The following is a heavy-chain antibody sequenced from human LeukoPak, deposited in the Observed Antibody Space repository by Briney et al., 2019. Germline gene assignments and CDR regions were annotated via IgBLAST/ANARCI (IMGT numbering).Heavy chain of an antibody. D-gene: IGHD5-18*01. V-gene: IGHV1-2*02. CDR3: ARPDTSIIMGGYYFDY. Sequence: ASVKVSCTASGYTFSGFYIHWMRQAPGQGLEWKGWINPNSGDTKYAQKFQGRVTMTRDTSISTAYMEVRRLKSDDRAVYYCARPDTSIIMGGYYFDYWGQGTLVTVSS. J-gene: IGHJ4*02. CDR2: INPNSGDT. CDR1: GYTFSGFY.